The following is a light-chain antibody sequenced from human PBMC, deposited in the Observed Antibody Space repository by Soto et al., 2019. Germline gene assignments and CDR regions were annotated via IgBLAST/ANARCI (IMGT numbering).Light chain of an antibody. CDR1: SSDVGGYNY. CDR3: SSYTSSSTIA. V-gene: IGLV2-14*01. J-gene: IGLJ2*01. CDR2: DVS. Sequence: QSALTQPASVSGSPGQSITISCTGTSSDVGGYNYVSWYQQHPGKAPKLMIYDVSNRPSGVSNRFSGSKSGNTASLTISGLQAEDEDDYYCSSYTSSSTIAFGGGTQLTVL.